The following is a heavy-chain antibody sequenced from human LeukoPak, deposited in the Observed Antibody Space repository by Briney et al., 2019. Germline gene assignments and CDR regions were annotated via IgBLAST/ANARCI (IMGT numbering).Heavy chain of an antibody. CDR1: GFTFSNYW. V-gene: IGHV3-7*01. J-gene: IGHJ4*02. D-gene: IGHD5-24*01. Sequence: PGGSLRLSCAASGFTFSNYWIQWVRQAPGKGLEWVANINQDGSEKYYVDSVKGRFTISRDNAKNSLYLQMNSLRAEDTAVYYCARDRVGRDGYNYYFDYWGQGTLVTVSS. CDR2: INQDGSEK. CDR3: ARDRVGRDGYNYYFDY.